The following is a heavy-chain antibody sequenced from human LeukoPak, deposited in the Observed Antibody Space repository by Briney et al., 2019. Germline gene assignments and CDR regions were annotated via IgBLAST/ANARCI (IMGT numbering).Heavy chain of an antibody. CDR2: INPNSGGT. Sequence: GASVKVSCKASGYTFTGYYMHWVRQAPGQGLEWMGWINPNSGGTNYAQKFQGRVTMTRDTSISTAYMELSRLRSDDTAVYYCARVFQISTHSGFDPWGQGTLVTVSS. J-gene: IGHJ5*02. CDR3: ARVFQISTHSGFDP. V-gene: IGHV1-2*02. D-gene: IGHD5/OR15-5a*01. CDR1: GYTFTGYY.